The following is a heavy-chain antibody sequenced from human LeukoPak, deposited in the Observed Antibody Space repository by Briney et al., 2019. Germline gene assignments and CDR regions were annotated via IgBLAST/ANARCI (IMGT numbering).Heavy chain of an antibody. CDR3: AKNPNRSGWYRDY. CDR1: EFTFSSYS. J-gene: IGHJ4*02. CDR2: ISSSGAST. V-gene: IGHV3-23*01. D-gene: IGHD6-19*01. Sequence: PGGPLRLSCVASEFTFSSYSMTWVRQGPERGLEWVSAISSSGASTYYADSVKGRFTISRDNSKNTLYLQMNSLTAEDTAVYYCAKNPNRSGWYRDYWGQGTLVTVSS.